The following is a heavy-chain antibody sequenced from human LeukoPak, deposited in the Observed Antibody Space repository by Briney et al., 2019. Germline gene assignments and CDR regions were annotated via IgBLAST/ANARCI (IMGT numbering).Heavy chain of an antibody. Sequence: ASVKVSCKASGYTFTSYDINWVRQATGQGLEWMGWMNPNSGNTGYAQKFQGRVTMTRNPSISTAYMELSSLRSEATAMYYCASDRIAVTGRKYSYYMDVWGKGTTVTVSS. J-gene: IGHJ6*03. V-gene: IGHV1-8*01. CDR2: MNPNSGNT. D-gene: IGHD6-19*01. CDR3: ASDRIAVTGRKYSYYMDV. CDR1: GYTFTSYD.